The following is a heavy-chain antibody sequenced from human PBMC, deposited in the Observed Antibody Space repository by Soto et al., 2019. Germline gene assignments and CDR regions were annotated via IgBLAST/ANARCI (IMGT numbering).Heavy chain of an antibody. CDR1: EYNFTGYY. V-gene: IGHV1-2*02. CDR3: ARDVGASPSMDLDF. Sequence: ASVKVSCKASEYNFTGYYIHWVRQAPGQGLEWMGWISPNSGGANYAQKFQGRVTATRDTSISTAYMELSSLRSDNTAVYFCARDVGASPSMDLDFWGQGTLVTVSS. J-gene: IGHJ4*02. CDR2: ISPNSGGA. D-gene: IGHD1-26*01.